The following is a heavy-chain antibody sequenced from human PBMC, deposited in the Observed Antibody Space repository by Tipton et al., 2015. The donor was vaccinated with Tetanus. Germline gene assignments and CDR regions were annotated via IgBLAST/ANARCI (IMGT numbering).Heavy chain of an antibody. D-gene: IGHD3-10*01. Sequence: SLRLSCAASGFTFSSYGMHWVRQTPGKGLEWVAVISYDGSNKYYADSVKGRFTISRDNSKNTLYLQMNSLRAEDTAVYYCARDQAEVYYGSGSYLGMDVWGQGTTVTVSS. J-gene: IGHJ6*02. CDR2: ISYDGSNK. CDR3: ARDQAEVYYGSGSYLGMDV. V-gene: IGHV3-30*03. CDR1: GFTFSSYG.